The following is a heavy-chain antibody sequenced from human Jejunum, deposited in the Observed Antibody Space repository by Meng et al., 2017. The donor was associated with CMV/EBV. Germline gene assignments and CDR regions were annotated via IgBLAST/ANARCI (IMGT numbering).Heavy chain of an antibody. CDR2: TRYDGQNK. CDR1: GFSCSSFG. Sequence: GFSCSSFGMHWVRQAPGKGLEWVAFTRYDGQNKYYLDSVKRRFTISKDNSKNTLYLQMSSLRPEDTGIYYCANFPSSAYYSEMDVWGQGTTVTVSS. V-gene: IGHV3-30*02. CDR3: ANFPSSAYYSEMDV. J-gene: IGHJ6*02.